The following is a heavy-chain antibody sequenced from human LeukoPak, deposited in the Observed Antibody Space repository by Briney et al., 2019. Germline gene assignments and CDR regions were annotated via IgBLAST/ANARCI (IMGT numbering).Heavy chain of an antibody. J-gene: IGHJ5*02. CDR2: IYTCGST. V-gene: IGHV4-4*07. Sequence: AETLTLTCTVSGGSISSYYGSWIRQPAGKGLEWLGRIYTCGSTNYNPSLKGRVTMSVDTSKNQFSLKLSSVTAADTAVYYCARDKGAITMVRGVPPWFDPGGQGTLVTVSS. CDR3: ARDKGAITMVRGVPPWFDP. D-gene: IGHD3-10*01. CDR1: GGSISSYY.